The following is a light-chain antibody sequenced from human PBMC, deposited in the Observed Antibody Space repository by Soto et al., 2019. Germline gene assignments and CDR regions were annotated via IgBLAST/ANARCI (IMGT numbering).Light chain of an antibody. V-gene: IGKV3-11*01. Sequence: EIVLTQSPATLSLSPGERATLSCRASQSVSSYLAWYQQKPGQAPRLLIYDASNRATGIPARFSGSGSGTDFTLTISSLEPEDFVIYYCHQRSNWPITFGQGTRLDIK. J-gene: IGKJ5*01. CDR2: DAS. CDR3: HQRSNWPIT. CDR1: QSVSSY.